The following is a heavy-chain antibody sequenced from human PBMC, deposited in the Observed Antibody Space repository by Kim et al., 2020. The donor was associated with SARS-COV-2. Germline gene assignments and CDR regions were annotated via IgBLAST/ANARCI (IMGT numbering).Heavy chain of an antibody. Sequence: ASVKVSCKASGYTFTGYYMHWVRQAPGQGLEWMGWINPNSGGTNYAQKFQGRVTMTRDTSISTAYMELSRLRSDDTAVYYCAKPGTTVTRGYFDYWGQGTLVTVSS. CDR3: AKPGTTVTRGYFDY. V-gene: IGHV1-2*02. CDR2: INPNSGGT. J-gene: IGHJ4*02. D-gene: IGHD4-17*01. CDR1: GYTFTGYY.